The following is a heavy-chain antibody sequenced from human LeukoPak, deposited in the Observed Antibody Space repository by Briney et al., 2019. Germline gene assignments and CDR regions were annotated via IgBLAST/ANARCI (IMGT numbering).Heavy chain of an antibody. D-gene: IGHD3-22*01. J-gene: IGHJ4*02. V-gene: IGHV4-59*01. CDR1: GGSISSYY. CDR3: ARVTGYMIEDYFDY. CDR2: IYYSGST. Sequence: SETLSLTCTVSGGSISSYYWSWIRKPPGKGLEWIGYIYYSGSTNYNPSLKSRVTISVDTSKNQFSLRLSSVTAADTAVYYCARVTGYMIEDYFDYWGQGTLVTVSS.